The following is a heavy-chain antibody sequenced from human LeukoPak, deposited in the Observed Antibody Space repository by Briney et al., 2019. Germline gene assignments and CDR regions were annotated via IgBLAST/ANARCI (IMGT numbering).Heavy chain of an antibody. D-gene: IGHD5-18*01. Sequence: SETLSLTCTFSGGSISSSSYYWGWIRQPPGKGLELIGSIYYSGSTYYNPSLKSRVTISVDTSKNQFSLKLSSVTAADTVVYYCARQTGYGSYFDYWGQGTLVSVSS. J-gene: IGHJ4*02. CDR3: ARQTGYGSYFDY. V-gene: IGHV4-39*01. CDR2: IYYSGST. CDR1: GGSISSSSYY.